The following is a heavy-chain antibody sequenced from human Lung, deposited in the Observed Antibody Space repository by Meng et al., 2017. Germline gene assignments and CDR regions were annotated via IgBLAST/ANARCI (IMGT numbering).Heavy chain of an antibody. CDR3: ARDEDISAAGYLLGDF. CDR1: GYTFAAYW. Sequence: VRVMKSRPEVKKPGASVKVSCKASGYTFAAYWIRWVRQAPGKGLEWMGRIDPKSDNTHYAQKFQGRVTMTRDTSISTAYMELSGLRSDDTAVYYCARDEDISAAGYLLGDFWGQGTLVTVSS. J-gene: IGHJ4*02. V-gene: IGHV1-2*06. D-gene: IGHD6-13*01. CDR2: IDPKSDNT.